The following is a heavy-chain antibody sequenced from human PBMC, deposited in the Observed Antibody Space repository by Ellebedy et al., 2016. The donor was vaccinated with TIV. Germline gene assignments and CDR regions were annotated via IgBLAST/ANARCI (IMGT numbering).Heavy chain of an antibody. CDR2: IIPILGIA. CDR1: GGTFSSYA. D-gene: IGHD3-10*01. V-gene: IGHV1-69*04. Sequence: SVKVSCXASGGTFSSYAISWVRQAPGQGLEWMGRIIPILGIANYAQKFQGRVTITADKSTSTAYMELSSLRSEDTAVYYCARATYYYGSGSLRYYFDYWGQGTLVTVSS. J-gene: IGHJ4*02. CDR3: ARATYYYGSGSLRYYFDY.